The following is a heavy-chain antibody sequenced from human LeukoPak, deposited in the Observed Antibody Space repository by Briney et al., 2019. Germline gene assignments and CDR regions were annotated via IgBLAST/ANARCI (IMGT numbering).Heavy chain of an antibody. Sequence: GGSLRLSCAASGFIFSDTWMNWVRQAPGKGLEWVGLIRRKTDTGTTDYAAPVKGRFTISRDDSKNTLYLQMNGLKTEDTAVYYCTTQQGSWALNYWGQGTLVTVSS. CDR1: GFIFSDTW. CDR3: TTQQGSWALNY. CDR2: IRRKTDTGTT. J-gene: IGHJ4*02. D-gene: IGHD7-27*01. V-gene: IGHV3-15*07.